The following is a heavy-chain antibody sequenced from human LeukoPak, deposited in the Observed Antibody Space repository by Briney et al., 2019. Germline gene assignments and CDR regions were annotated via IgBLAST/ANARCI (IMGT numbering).Heavy chain of an antibody. CDR1: GHTFTSYY. D-gene: IGHD6-6*01. J-gene: IGHJ4*02. CDR2: INPSGGST. CDR3: AREGESIAARPYFDY. Sequence: ASVKVSCKASGHTFTSYYMHWVRQAPGQGLEWMGIINPSGGSTSYAQKFQGRVTMTRDTSTSTVYMELSSLRSEDTAVYYCAREGESIAARPYFDYWGQGTLVTVSS. V-gene: IGHV1-46*01.